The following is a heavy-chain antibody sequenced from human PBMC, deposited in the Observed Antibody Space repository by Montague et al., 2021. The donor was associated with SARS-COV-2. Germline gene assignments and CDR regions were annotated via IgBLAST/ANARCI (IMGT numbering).Heavy chain of an antibody. J-gene: IGHJ5*01. CDR2: IYYTGSR. D-gene: IGHD5-24*01. V-gene: IGHV4-61*01. CDR1: GDSVSRGSSY. CDR3: ARHARGEGYTSWFDS. Sequence: SETLSLTCTVSGDSVSRGSSYWSWIRQPPGKGLEWIGYIYYTGSRKYNSSLKSRLTISVDTSKNQFSLKLSSVTAADTAVYYGARHARGEGYTSWFDSWGQGTLVTVSS.